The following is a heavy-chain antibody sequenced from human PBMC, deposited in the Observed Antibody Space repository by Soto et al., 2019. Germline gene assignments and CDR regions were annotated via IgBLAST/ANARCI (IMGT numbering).Heavy chain of an antibody. CDR3: SRGLGRGGSYPRTAYDY. CDR2: IYYSGST. D-gene: IGHD1-26*01. CDR1: GGSISSGGYY. V-gene: IGHV4-31*03. Sequence: SETLSLTCTVSGGSISSGGYYWSWIRQHPGKGLEWIGYIYYSGSTYYNPSLKSRVTISVDTSKNQFSLKLSSVTAAATAVYFCSRGLGRGGSYPRTAYDYWGQGTLVTVSS. J-gene: IGHJ4*02.